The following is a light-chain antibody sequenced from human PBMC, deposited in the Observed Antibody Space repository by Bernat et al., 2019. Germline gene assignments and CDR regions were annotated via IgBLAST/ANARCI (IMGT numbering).Light chain of an antibody. V-gene: IGLV5-45*03. CDR2: YKSDSDK. CDR1: SGINVGSYR. J-gene: IGLJ3*02. CDR3: MSWHSSAVV. Sequence: QAVLTQPSSLSASPGASASLTCTLRSGINVGSYRIFWYQQKPGSPPQYLLRYKSDSDKHQGSGVPSRFSGSKDASANAAILLISGLQSEDEADYYCMSWHSSAVVFGGGTKLTVL.